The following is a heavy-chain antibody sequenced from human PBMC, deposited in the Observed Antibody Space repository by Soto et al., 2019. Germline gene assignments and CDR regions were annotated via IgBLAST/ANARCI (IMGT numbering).Heavy chain of an antibody. V-gene: IGHV3-53*01. CDR3: ARAGSPFDSDSSGYWGFDH. CDR1: GFEFGNNY. CDR2: VYSGGTT. J-gene: IGHJ4*02. Sequence: GSLRLSCVASGFEFGNNYMNWVRQDPGKGLEWVSVVYSGGTTYYADSVRGRFTVSRDDSKNTLFLQMSSLRAEDTAVYYCARAGSPFDSDSSGYWGFDHWGQGTLVTVSS. D-gene: IGHD3-22*01.